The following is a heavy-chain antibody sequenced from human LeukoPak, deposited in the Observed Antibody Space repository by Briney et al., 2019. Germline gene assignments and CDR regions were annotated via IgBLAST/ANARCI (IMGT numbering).Heavy chain of an antibody. CDR2: IYYSGST. CDR3: AIVRDCSSTCCCLGPWMRGIDP. D-gene: IGHD2-2*01. CDR1: GGSISSHY. Sequence: PSETLSLTCTVSGGSISSHYWCWIRKPPGQGLERMGYIYYSGSTNYNPSLKSRITMSVDTSKNQFSLKLSSVTAADTAVYYCAIVRDCSSTCCCLGPWMRGIDPWGQGTLVTVSS. J-gene: IGHJ5*02. V-gene: IGHV4-59*11.